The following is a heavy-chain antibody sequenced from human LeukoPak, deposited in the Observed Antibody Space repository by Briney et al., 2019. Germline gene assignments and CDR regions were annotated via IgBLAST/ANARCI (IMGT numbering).Heavy chain of an antibody. V-gene: IGHV1-2*02. J-gene: IGHJ3*02. CDR1: GYTFTGYY. Sequence: ASVKVSCKASGYTFTGYYMHWVRQAPGQGLEWMGWINPNSGDTRFAQKFQGRVTMTSDTSISTAYLDLSSLKSDDTAVYYCARDDTFDIWGQGTMVTVSS. CDR2: INPNSGDT. CDR3: ARDDTFDI.